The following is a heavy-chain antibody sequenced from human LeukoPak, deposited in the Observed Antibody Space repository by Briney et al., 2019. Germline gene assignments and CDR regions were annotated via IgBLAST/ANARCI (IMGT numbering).Heavy chain of an antibody. CDR2: IRSKANSYAT. CDR1: GFTFSGSA. Sequence: PGGSLKLSCAASGFTFSGSAMHWVRQASGKGLEWVGRIRSKANSYATAYAASVKGRFTISRDDSKNTAYLQMNSLKTEDTAVYYCTRPDYGDYVEHYYGMDVWGQGTTVTVSS. V-gene: IGHV3-73*01. CDR3: TRPDYGDYVEHYYGMDV. J-gene: IGHJ6*02. D-gene: IGHD4-17*01.